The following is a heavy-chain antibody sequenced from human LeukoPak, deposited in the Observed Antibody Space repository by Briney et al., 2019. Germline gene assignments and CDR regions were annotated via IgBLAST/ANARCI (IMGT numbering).Heavy chain of an antibody. CDR2: ISGNSGAI. Sequence: GGSLRLSCAASEFTFSTYSFNWVRQAPGKGLEWISYISGNSGAIYYADSVKGRFTISRDNAKNSLFLQMNGLRADDTGVYFCARSYRIPPYFFDLWGQGTLVTVSS. CDR3: ARSYRIPPYFFDL. V-gene: IGHV3-48*04. J-gene: IGHJ4*02. D-gene: IGHD3-16*02. CDR1: EFTFSTYS.